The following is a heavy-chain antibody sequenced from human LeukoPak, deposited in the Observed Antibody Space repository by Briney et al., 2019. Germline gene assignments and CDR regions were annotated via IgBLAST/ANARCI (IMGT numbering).Heavy chain of an antibody. D-gene: IGHD5/OR15-5a*01. V-gene: IGHV3-23*01. J-gene: IGHJ4*02. CDR2: ISGSRT. CDR1: GFTFSSYA. Sequence: GGSLRLSCAASGFTFSSYAMSWVRQAPGKGLEWVSAISGSRTYYADSVKGRFTISRDNSKNTLYLQMNSLRAEDTAVYYCAKDWKPDGLYDLDYWGQGTLVTVSS. CDR3: AKDWKPDGLYDLDY.